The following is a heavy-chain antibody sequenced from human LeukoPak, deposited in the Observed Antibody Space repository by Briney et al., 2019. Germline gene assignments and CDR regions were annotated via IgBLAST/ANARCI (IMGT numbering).Heavy chain of an antibody. Sequence: SVKVSCKASGGTFSSYAISWVRQAPGQGLEWMGGIIPIFGTANYAQKFQGRVTITTDESTSTAYLELSSLRSEDTAVYYCARGVRGVIIGPYYYRMDVWGKGTTVTVSS. V-gene: IGHV1-69*05. CDR1: GGTFSSYA. D-gene: IGHD3-10*01. CDR3: ARGVRGVIIGPYYYRMDV. CDR2: IIPIFGTA. J-gene: IGHJ6*04.